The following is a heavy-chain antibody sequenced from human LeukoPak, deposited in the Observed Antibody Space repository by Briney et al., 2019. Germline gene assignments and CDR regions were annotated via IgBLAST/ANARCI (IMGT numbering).Heavy chain of an antibody. Sequence: PSETLSLTCTVSGGSISSHYWSWIRQPPGKGLEWIGYIYYSGSTNYNPSLKSRVTISVDTSKNQFSLKLSSVTAADTAVYYCARVFYCSSTSCPPRYNWFDPWGQGTLVTVSS. D-gene: IGHD2-2*01. CDR3: ARVFYCSSTSCPPRYNWFDP. CDR2: IYYSGST. CDR1: GGSISSHY. J-gene: IGHJ5*02. V-gene: IGHV4-59*11.